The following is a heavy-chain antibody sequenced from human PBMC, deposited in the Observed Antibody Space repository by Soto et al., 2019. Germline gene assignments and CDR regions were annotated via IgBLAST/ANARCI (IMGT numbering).Heavy chain of an antibody. CDR3: ARDTPGTTLGYYYYYLDV. V-gene: IGHV1-3*01. D-gene: IGHD1-7*01. CDR2: INAGNGNT. CDR1: GYTFTSYA. J-gene: IGHJ6*03. Sequence: ASVKVSCKASGYTFTSYAMHWVRQAPGQRLEWMGWINAGNGNTKYSQKFQGRVTITRDTSASTAYMELSSLRSEDTAVYYCARDTPGTTLGYYYYYLDVWGKGTTVTVSS.